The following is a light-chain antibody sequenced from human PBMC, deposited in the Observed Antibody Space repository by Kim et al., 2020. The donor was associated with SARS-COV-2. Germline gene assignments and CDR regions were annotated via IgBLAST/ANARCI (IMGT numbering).Light chain of an antibody. J-gene: IGKJ1*01. V-gene: IGKV3-15*01. Sequence: GERDNLTRRTRQSVRNHVAWYQHKPGQSHRLLNYEKSTRATGIPARFSGSEAGTEFTLTISSLQSEDFAIYYCQHYDNMPPWTFGQGTKVDIK. CDR1: QSVRNH. CDR3: QHYDNMPPWT. CDR2: EKS.